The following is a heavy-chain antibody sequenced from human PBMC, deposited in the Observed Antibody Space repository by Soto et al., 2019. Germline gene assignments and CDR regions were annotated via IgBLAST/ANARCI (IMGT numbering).Heavy chain of an antibody. CDR1: GYTFTSYA. V-gene: IGHV1-3*01. Sequence: ASVKVSCKASGYTFTSYAMHWVRQAPGQRLEWMGWINAGNGNTKYSQKFQGRVTITRDTSASTAYMELGSLRSEDTAVYYCARDLIAAAGNYYYYGMDVWGQGTTVTVSS. CDR3: ARDLIAAAGNYYYYGMDV. D-gene: IGHD6-13*01. J-gene: IGHJ6*02. CDR2: INAGNGNT.